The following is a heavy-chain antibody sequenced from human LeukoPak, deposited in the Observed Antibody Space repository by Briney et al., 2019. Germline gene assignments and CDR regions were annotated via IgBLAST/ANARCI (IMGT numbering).Heavy chain of an antibody. D-gene: IGHD1-26*01. J-gene: IGHJ4*02. CDR2: IKSKTDGGTT. CDR1: GFTFSNAW. Sequence: PGGSLRLSCAASGFTFSNAWMSWVRQAPGKGLEWVGRIKSKTDGGTTDYAAPVKGRFTISRDDSKNTLYLQMNSLKTEDTAVYYCTTDSGSIRRYYFDYWGQGTLVTVSS. CDR3: TTDSGSIRRYYFDY. V-gene: IGHV3-15*01.